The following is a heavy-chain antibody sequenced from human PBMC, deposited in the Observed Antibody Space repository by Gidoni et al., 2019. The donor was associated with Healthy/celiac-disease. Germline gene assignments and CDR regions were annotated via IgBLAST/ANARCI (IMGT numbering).Heavy chain of an antibody. Sequence: QVQLQQWGAGLLKPSETLSLTCAVYGGSFSGYYWSWIRQPPGKGLEWIGEINHSGSTNYNPSLKSRVTISVDTSKNQFSLKLSSVTAADTAVYYCARRWGNYYYYYGMDVWGQGTTVTVSS. V-gene: IGHV4-34*01. CDR1: GGSFSGYY. CDR2: INHSGST. D-gene: IGHD3-16*01. CDR3: ARRWGNYYYYYGMDV. J-gene: IGHJ6*02.